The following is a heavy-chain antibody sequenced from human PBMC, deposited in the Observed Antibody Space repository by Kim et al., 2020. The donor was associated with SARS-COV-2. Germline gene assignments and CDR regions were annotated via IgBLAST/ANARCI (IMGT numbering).Heavy chain of an antibody. Sequence: GGSLRLSCAASGFTFSSYSMNWVRQAPGKGLEWVSSISSSSSYIYYADSVKGRFTISRDNAKNSLYLQMNSLRAEDTAVYYCARRPPNYYYYGMDVWGQGPTVTVSS. CDR1: GFTFSSYS. CDR2: ISSSSSYI. V-gene: IGHV3-21*01. CDR3: ARRPPNYYYYGMDV. J-gene: IGHJ6*02.